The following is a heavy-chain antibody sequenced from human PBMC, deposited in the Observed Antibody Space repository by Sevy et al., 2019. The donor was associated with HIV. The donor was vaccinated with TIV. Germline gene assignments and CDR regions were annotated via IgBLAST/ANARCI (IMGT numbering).Heavy chain of an antibody. CDR1: GFTFSDYY. CDR3: ARAPSGYNWNFYYYYFYMDV. Sequence: GGSLRLSCAASGFTFSDYYMSWIRQAPGKGLEWISYISSSGRNIYYADSVKGRFTISTDNAKNSLYLQTNSLRAEDTAVYYCARAPSGYNWNFYYYYFYMDVWGKGTTVTVSS. CDR2: ISSSGRNI. D-gene: IGHD1-7*01. V-gene: IGHV3-11*04. J-gene: IGHJ6*03.